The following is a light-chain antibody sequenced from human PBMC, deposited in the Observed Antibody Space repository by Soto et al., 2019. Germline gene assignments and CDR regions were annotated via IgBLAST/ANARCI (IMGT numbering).Light chain of an antibody. Sequence: QSALTQPPSASGSPGQSVTISCTGTSSDVGGYNYVSWYQQHPGKAPQLMIYEVSKRPSGVPDRFSGSKSGNTASLTVSGLHAEDEADYYCSSYAGSNIVVFGGGTKLTVL. CDR2: EVS. CDR3: SSYAGSNIVV. J-gene: IGLJ2*01. V-gene: IGLV2-8*01. CDR1: SSDVGGYNY.